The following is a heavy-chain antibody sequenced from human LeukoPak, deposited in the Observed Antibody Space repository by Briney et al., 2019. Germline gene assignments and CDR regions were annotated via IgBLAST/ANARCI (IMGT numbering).Heavy chain of an antibody. V-gene: IGHV3-23*01. Sequence: GGSLRLSCAASRFTFSSYAMSWVRQAPGKGLEWVSSISGSGGTTYYADSVRGRFTISRDNSKNTLSLQMNSLRAEDTAVSYCSKSPGQGIVGSSPAYNYYMDVWGKGTTVTVSS. D-gene: IGHD1-26*01. J-gene: IGHJ6*03. CDR3: SKSPGQGIVGSSPAYNYYMDV. CDR1: RFTFSSYA. CDR2: ISGSGGTT.